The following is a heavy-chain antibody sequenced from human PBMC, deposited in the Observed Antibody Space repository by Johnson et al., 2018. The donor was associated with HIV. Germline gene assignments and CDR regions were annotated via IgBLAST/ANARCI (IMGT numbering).Heavy chain of an antibody. J-gene: IGHJ3*02. V-gene: IGHV3-30*19. CDR1: GFTFSDYG. CDR3: ARDGNGLGGIVGARGAFDI. Sequence: QVLLVESGGGVVQPGRSLRLSCAASGFTFSDYGMHWVRQAPGKGLEWVAVISYDGSTKYYADSVKGRFTISRDNSKNTLYLQMNSLRAEDTAVYYCARDGNGLGGIVGARGAFDIWGQGTMVTVSS. D-gene: IGHD1-26*01. CDR2: ISYDGSTK.